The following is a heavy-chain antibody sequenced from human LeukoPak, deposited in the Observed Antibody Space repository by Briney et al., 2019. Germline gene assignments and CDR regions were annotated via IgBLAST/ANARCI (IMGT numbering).Heavy chain of an antibody. V-gene: IGHV3-48*03. D-gene: IGHD5-12*01. Sequence: GGSLRLSCAASGFTFSGYEMNWVRQAPGKGLEWVSYISRSGRTINDADSVKGRFTISRDNAKNSLYLQMNSLRAEDTAVYYCARVYSGSWYFDLWGRGTLVTVSS. CDR2: ISRSGRTI. J-gene: IGHJ2*01. CDR1: GFTFSGYE. CDR3: ARVYSGSWYFDL.